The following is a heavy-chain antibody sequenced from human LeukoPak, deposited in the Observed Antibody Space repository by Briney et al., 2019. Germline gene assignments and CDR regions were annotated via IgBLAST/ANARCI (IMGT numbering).Heavy chain of an antibody. V-gene: IGHV1-69*06. D-gene: IGHD2-2*01. J-gene: IGHJ4*02. Sequence: SVKVSCKASGGTFSGYAISWVRQAPGQGLEWMGGIIPIFGTANYAQKFQGRVTITADKSTSTAYMELSSLRSEDTAVYYCARDLGYCSSTSCPGGFDYWAREPWSPSPQ. CDR3: ARDLGYCSSTSCPGGFDY. CDR2: IIPIFGTA. CDR1: GGTFSGYA.